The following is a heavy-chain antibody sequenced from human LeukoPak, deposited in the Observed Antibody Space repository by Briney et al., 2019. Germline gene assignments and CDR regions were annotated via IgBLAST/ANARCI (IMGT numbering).Heavy chain of an antibody. CDR1: GYTFTSYD. Sequence: ASVKVSCKASGYTFTSYDINWVRQAPGQGLEWMGWMNPNSGNTGYAQKFQGRVTITRNTSISTAYMELSSLRSEDTAVYYCARVDYYDSSGTNWLDPWGQGTLVTAS. CDR3: ARVDYYDSSGTNWLDP. CDR2: MNPNSGNT. D-gene: IGHD3-22*01. J-gene: IGHJ5*02. V-gene: IGHV1-8*03.